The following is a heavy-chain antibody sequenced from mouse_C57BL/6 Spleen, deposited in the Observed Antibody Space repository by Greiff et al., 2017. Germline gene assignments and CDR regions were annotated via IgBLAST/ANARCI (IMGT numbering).Heavy chain of an antibody. CDR1: GYTFTSYW. J-gene: IGHJ2*01. D-gene: IGHD2-4*01. Sequence: QVQLQQPGAELVKPGASVKLSCKASGYTFTSYWMHWVKQRPGQGLEWIGMIHPNGGSTNYNEKFKSKATLTVDKSSSTAYMQLSSLTSEDSAVCYCAGGLRRDYFDYWGKGTTLTVSS. V-gene: IGHV1-64*01. CDR2: IHPNGGST. CDR3: AGGLRRDYFDY.